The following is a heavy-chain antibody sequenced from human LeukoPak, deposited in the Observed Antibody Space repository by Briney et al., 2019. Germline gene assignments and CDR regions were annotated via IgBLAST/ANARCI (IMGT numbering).Heavy chain of an antibody. CDR2: ISTQSGNT. D-gene: IGHD4-17*01. CDR3: ARGAYGDK. J-gene: IGHJ4*02. CDR1: GYTLTSYG. V-gene: IGHV1-18*01. Sequence: ASVKVSCKASGYTLTSYGINWMRQAPGQGLEWMGWISTQSGNTNYAQKVQGRLTLTTDRSTNTAYMELRSLRSDDTAVYYCARGAYGDKWGQGTMVTVSS.